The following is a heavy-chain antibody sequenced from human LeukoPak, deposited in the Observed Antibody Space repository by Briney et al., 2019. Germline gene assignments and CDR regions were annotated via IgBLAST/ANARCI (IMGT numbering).Heavy chain of an antibody. Sequence: PSQTLSLTCTVSGGSISSGRDYWSWIRQPAGKGLEWIGRIYTSGSTNYNPSLVSRVTISVDTSKNQFSLKLSSVTAAETAVCYCASVRRDIVATRVTYYYMDVWRKGPTVTVSS. D-gene: IGHD5-12*01. J-gene: IGHJ6*03. CDR2: IYTSGST. V-gene: IGHV4-61*02. CDR3: ASVRRDIVATRVTYYYMDV. CDR1: GGSISSGRDY.